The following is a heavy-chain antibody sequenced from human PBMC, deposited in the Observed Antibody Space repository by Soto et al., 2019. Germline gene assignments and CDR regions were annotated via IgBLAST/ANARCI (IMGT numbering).Heavy chain of an antibody. CDR1: GFTFSDYY. CDR3: AREVTVAGTGWFDP. Sequence: QVQLVESGGGLVKPGGSLRLSCAASGFTFSDYYMSWIRQAPGKGLEWVSYISSSSSYTNYADSVKGRFTISRDNAKNSLYLQMNSLRAEDTAVYYCAREVTVAGTGWFDPWGQGTLVTVSS. D-gene: IGHD6-19*01. J-gene: IGHJ5*02. V-gene: IGHV3-11*05. CDR2: ISSSSSYT.